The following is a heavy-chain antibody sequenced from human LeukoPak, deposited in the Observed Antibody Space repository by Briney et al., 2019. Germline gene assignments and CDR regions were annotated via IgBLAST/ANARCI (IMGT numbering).Heavy chain of an antibody. CDR2: IYSGGST. J-gene: IGHJ6*02. V-gene: IGHV3-53*04. Sequence: PGGSLRLSCAASGFTVSSNYMSWVRQAPGKGLEWVSVIYSGGSTYYADSVKGRFTISRHNSKNTLYLQMNSLRAEDTAVYYCGAAVVHNDYYYGMDVWGQGTTVTVSS. CDR1: GFTVSSNY. CDR3: GAAVVHNDYYYGMDV. D-gene: IGHD6-13*01.